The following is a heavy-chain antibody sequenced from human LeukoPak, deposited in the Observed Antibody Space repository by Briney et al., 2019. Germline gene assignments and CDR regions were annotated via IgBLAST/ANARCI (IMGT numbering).Heavy chain of an antibody. J-gene: IGHJ4*02. Sequence: SETLSLTCTVSGGSVSSGSYYWSWIRQPPGKGLEWIGYIYYSGSTNYNPSLKSRVTISVDTSKNQFSLKLSSVTAADTAVYYCARGTRGYSYGFEELFYFDYWGQGTLVTVSS. D-gene: IGHD5-18*01. CDR3: ARGTRGYSYGFEELFYFDY. CDR1: GGSVSSGSYY. CDR2: IYYSGST. V-gene: IGHV4-61*01.